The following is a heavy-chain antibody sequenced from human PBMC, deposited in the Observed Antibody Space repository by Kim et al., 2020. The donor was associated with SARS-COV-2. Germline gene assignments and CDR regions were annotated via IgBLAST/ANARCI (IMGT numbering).Heavy chain of an antibody. Sequence: GGSLRLSCAVSGFTFSSYEMNWVRQAPGKGLEWVSYIIGSGTTIYYADSVRGRFTISRDNDKNSLYLQMNSLRAEDTAVYYCARGPNYSPFDYWGQGTL. CDR3: ARGPNYSPFDY. V-gene: IGHV3-48*03. CDR2: IIGSGTTI. D-gene: IGHD4-4*01. CDR1: GFTFSSYE. J-gene: IGHJ4*02.